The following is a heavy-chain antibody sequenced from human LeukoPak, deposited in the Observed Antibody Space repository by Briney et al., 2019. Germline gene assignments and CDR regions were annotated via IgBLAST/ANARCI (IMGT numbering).Heavy chain of an antibody. CDR2: ISSSGSTI. CDR1: GFTFSDYY. Sequence: GGSLRLSCAASGFTFSDYYMSWIRQAPGKGLEWASYISSSGSTIYYADSVKGRFTISRDNAKNSLYLQMNSLRAEDTAVYYCAFTTRWAPFDYWGQGTLVTVSS. CDR3: AFTTRWAPFDY. V-gene: IGHV3-11*01. J-gene: IGHJ4*02. D-gene: IGHD1-14*01.